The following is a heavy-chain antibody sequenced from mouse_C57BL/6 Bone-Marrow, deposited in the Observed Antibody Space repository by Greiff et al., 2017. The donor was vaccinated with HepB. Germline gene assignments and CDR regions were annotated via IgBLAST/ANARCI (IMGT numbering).Heavy chain of an antibody. Sequence: EVKLVESGPELVKPGASVKISCKASGYSFTGYYMNWVKQSPEKSLEWIGEINPSTGGTTYNQKFKAKATLTVDKSSSTAYMQLKSLTSEDSAVYYCARSPAQATEFDYWGQGTTLTVSS. V-gene: IGHV1-42*01. D-gene: IGHD3-2*02. CDR3: ARSPAQATEFDY. CDR2: INPSTGGT. J-gene: IGHJ2*01. CDR1: GYSFTGYY.